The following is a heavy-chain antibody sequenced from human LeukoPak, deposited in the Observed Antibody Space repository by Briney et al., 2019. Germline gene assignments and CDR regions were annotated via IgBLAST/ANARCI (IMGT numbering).Heavy chain of an antibody. Sequence: SETLSLTCTVSGGSISSSSYYWGWIRQPPRKGLEWIGSIYYSGSTYYNPSLKSRVTISVDTSKNQFSLKLSSVTAADTAVYYCVRHGPADEPYYCDYWVQGTLVTVSS. J-gene: IGHJ4*02. D-gene: IGHD2-2*01. V-gene: IGHV4-39*01. CDR3: VRHGPADEPYYCDY. CDR2: IYYSGST. CDR1: GGSISSSSYY.